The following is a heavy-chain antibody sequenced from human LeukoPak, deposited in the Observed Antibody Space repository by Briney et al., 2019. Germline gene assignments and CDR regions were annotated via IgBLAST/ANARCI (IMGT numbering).Heavy chain of an antibody. Sequence: SETLSLTCTVSGGSISSYYWSWIRQPPGKGLEWIGSIYYSGSTYYNPSLKSRVSISVDTSKNQFSLKLSSVAAADTAVYYCARQAYDFWSGYPNYFDYWGQGTLVTVSS. CDR2: IYYSGST. D-gene: IGHD3-3*01. CDR1: GGSISSYY. V-gene: IGHV4-39*01. CDR3: ARQAYDFWSGYPNYFDY. J-gene: IGHJ4*02.